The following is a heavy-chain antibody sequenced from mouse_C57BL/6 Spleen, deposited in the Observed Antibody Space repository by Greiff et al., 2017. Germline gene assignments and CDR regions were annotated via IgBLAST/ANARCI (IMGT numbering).Heavy chain of an antibody. CDR1: GFTFSDYG. D-gene: IGHD2-4*01. V-gene: IGHV5-17*01. CDR3: ARRIYYEYLYFDV. CDR2: ISSGSSTI. J-gene: IGHJ1*03. Sequence: EVQVVESGGGLVKPGGSLKLSCAASGFTFSDYGMHWVRQAPEKGLEWVAYISSGSSTIDYADTVKGRFTISRDNAKNTLFLQMTSLRSEDTAMYYCARRIYYEYLYFDVWGTGTTVTVSS.